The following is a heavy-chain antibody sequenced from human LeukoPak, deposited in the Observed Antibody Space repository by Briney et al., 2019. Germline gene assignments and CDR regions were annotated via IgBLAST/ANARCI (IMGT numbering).Heavy chain of an antibody. V-gene: IGHV3-7*01. J-gene: IGHJ4*02. Sequence: GGSLRLSCAASGFPFSSYWMSWVRQAPGKGLEWVANIKQDGGETFYVDSVKGRFTISRDNAKSSLYLQMNSLRAEDTAVYYCTREDHSNYNYWGQGTLVTVSS. CDR2: IKQDGGET. D-gene: IGHD4-11*01. CDR1: GFPFSSYW. CDR3: TREDHSNYNY.